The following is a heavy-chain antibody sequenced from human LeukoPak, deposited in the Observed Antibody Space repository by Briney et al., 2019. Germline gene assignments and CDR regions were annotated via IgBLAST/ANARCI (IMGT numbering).Heavy chain of an antibody. Sequence: GGSLRLSCATSGVTFNSCGMSWVRQAPGKGLEWVSVINHSGSGTYYADSVKGRFTTSRDNSKNSLYLEMSSLRVEDTAIYYCAKALAPYTSGTFDHWGQGSLVTVSS. CDR1: GVTFNSCG. CDR3: AKALAPYTSGTFDH. D-gene: IGHD6-19*01. CDR2: INHSGSGT. V-gene: IGHV3-23*05. J-gene: IGHJ4*02.